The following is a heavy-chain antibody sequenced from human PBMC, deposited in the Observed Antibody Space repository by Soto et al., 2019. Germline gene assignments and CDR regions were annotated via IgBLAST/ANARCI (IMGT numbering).Heavy chain of an antibody. V-gene: IGHV4-30-4*01. Sequence: QVQLQESGPGLVKPSQTLSLTCSVSGDSISSSDSYWSLIRQAPGKGLEWIGYINSSGRTYYKPSLKSRVSIXTXTXXNQFSLRRTSVTVADTAVYFCARFSTLGKDYGVDVWGQGTTVTVSS. D-gene: IGHD2-2*01. CDR3: ARFSTLGKDYGVDV. CDR2: INSSGRT. CDR1: GDSISSSDSY. J-gene: IGHJ6*02.